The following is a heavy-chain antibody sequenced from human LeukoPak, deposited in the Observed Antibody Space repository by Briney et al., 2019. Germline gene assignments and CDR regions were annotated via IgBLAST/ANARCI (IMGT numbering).Heavy chain of an antibody. V-gene: IGHV4-30-2*01. CDR2: IYHSGST. CDR1: GGSISSGGYY. J-gene: IGHJ4*02. Sequence: SQTLSLTCTVSGGSISSGGYYWSWIRQPPGKGLEWIGYIYHSGSTYYNPSLKSRVTISVDRSKNQFSLKLSSVTAVDTAVYYCARVTSGDRVGGDPGGFDYWGQGTLVTVSS. D-gene: IGHD2-21*02. CDR3: ARVTSGDRVGGDPGGFDY.